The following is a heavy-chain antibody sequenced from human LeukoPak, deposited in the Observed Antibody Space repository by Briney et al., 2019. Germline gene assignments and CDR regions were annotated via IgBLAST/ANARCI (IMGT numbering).Heavy chain of an antibody. CDR2: FGTAGDT. CDR3: ARVAKERVGGVYYFDY. J-gene: IGHJ4*02. V-gene: IGHV3-13*01. D-gene: IGHD1-1*01. Sequence: GGSLRLPCAASGFPFSDYDLQWVPQATGKGLEWVSAFGTAGDTYYTGSVKGRFTISRENAKNSLYLQMNSLRAGDTAVYYCARVAKERVGGVYYFDYWGQGTLVTVSS. CDR1: GFPFSDYD.